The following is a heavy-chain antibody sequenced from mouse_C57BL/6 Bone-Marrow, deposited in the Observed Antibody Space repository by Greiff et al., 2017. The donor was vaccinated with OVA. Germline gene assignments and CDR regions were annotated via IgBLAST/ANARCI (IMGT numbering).Heavy chain of an antibody. CDR1: GYTFTNYW. D-gene: IGHD2-3*01. Sequence: QVQLKQPGAELVRPGTSVKMSCKASGYTFTNYWIGWAKQRPGHGLEWIGDIYPGGGYTNYNEKFKGKATLTADKSSSTAYMQFSSLTSEDSAIYYCARWNDGYYGDYWGQGTSVTVSS. CDR3: ARWNDGYYGDY. V-gene: IGHV1-63*01. J-gene: IGHJ4*01. CDR2: IYPGGGYT.